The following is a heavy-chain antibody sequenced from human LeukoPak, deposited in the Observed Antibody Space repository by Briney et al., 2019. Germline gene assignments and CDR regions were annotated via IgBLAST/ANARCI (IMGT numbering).Heavy chain of an antibody. CDR2: IYSGGST. CDR1: GFTVSSNY. V-gene: IGHV3-53*01. Sequence: PGGSLRLSCAASGFTVSSNYMSWVRQAPGKGLEWVSVIYSGGSTYYADSVKGRFTISRDNSKNTLYLQMNSLRAEDTAVYYCAGEVLWFGELLGDAFDIWGQGTMVTVSS. D-gene: IGHD3-10*01. J-gene: IGHJ3*02. CDR3: AGEVLWFGELLGDAFDI.